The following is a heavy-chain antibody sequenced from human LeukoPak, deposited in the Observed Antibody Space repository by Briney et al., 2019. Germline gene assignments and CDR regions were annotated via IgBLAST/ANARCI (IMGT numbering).Heavy chain of an antibody. D-gene: IGHD6-6*01. Sequence: GGSLRLSCAASGFTVSSNYMSWVRQAPGKGLEWVSVIYSGGSTYYADSVKGRFTISRDNSKNTLDLQINTLRPEDTAVYFCAREEKGLAIDYWGQGTLVTVSS. CDR3: AREEKGLAIDY. CDR2: IYSGGST. J-gene: IGHJ4*02. V-gene: IGHV3-66*02. CDR1: GFTVSSNY.